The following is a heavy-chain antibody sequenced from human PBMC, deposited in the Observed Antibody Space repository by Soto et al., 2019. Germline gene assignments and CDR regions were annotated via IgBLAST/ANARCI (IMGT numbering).Heavy chain of an antibody. J-gene: IGHJ4*02. CDR2: INPSGGSA. V-gene: IGHV1-46*01. D-gene: IGHD2-2*01. Sequence: QVQLVQSGAEVTRPGASVKVSCKASGYSFISHYIHGGRQAPGQGLEWMGFINPSGGSANLAQKFQGRGTMTRDTYTITVYMELTILRSEDAAVYYCARDYLSSKLSLSYFDFWGQGTLVTVSS. CDR1: GYSFISHY. CDR3: ARDYLSSKLSLSYFDF.